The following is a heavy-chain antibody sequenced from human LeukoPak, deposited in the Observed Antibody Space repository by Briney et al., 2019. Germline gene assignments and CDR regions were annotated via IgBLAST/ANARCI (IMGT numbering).Heavy chain of an antibody. CDR2: INPRGTAT. Sequence: ASVKVSCKASGYSFTSHYMHWVRQAPGQGLEWMGLINPRGTATRYAESFQGRLTLTRDLSTSTDYMELSSLRSDDTAVYFCARDTSEGDYAWWFDHWGQGTLVTVSS. D-gene: IGHD3-16*01. CDR3: ARDTSEGDYAWWFDH. J-gene: IGHJ5*02. V-gene: IGHV1-46*01. CDR1: GYSFTSHY.